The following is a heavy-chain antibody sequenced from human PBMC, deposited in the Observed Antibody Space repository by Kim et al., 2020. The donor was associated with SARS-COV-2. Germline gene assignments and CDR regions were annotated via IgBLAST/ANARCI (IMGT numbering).Heavy chain of an antibody. V-gene: IGHV3-53*01. CDR3: ARDALRYYGSGSYYSPLDV. J-gene: IGHJ6*02. Sequence: GGSLRLSCAASGFTVSSNYMSWVRQAPGKGLEWVSVIYSGGSTYYADSVKGRFTISRDNSKNTLYLQMNSLRAEDTAVYYCARDALRYYGSGSYYSPLDVWGQGTTVTVSS. CDR2: IYSGGST. CDR1: GFTVSSNY. D-gene: IGHD3-10*01.